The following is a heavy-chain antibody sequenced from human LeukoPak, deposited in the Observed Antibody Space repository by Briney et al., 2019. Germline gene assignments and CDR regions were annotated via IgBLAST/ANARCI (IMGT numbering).Heavy chain of an antibody. CDR3: ARSEQQEVGAYESDY. D-gene: IGHD4-17*01. CDR2: ISSDGDST. Sequence: GGSLTLLCAASGFPYSTYAKHWVRQAPGKGLEYVSAISSDGDSTYYANSVKGRFTISRDNSKNTLYLQMGSLRAEDMAVYYCARSEQQEVGAYESDYWGRGPLVTVSS. J-gene: IGHJ4*02. V-gene: IGHV3-64*01. CDR1: GFPYSTYA.